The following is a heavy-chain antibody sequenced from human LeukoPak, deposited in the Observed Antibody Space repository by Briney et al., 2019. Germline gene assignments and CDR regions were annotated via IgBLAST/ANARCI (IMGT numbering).Heavy chain of an antibody. J-gene: IGHJ4*02. D-gene: IGHD6-13*01. CDR2: INHSRST. Sequence: SETLSLTCAVYSGSFSGFYWTWIRQPPGKGLEWIGQINHSRSTHYNPSLKSRVTISVDTSKNQFSLKLSSVTPEDTAVYYCVRAGSSSLSHFDYWGQGTLVTVSS. CDR3: VRAGSSSLSHFDY. V-gene: IGHV4-34*01. CDR1: SGSFSGFY.